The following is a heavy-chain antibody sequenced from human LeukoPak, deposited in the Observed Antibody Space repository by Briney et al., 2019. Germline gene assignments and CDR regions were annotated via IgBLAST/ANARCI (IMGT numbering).Heavy chain of an antibody. D-gene: IGHD4-23*01. Sequence: GGSLRLSCAASGFTFSSYFWMHWVRQAPGKGLVWVSRIKSDGSSSTYADSVKGRFTISRDNAKNTLYLQMNTLRAEDTAVYYCYGANAEHWGQGTLVTVSS. V-gene: IGHV3-74*01. CDR3: YGANAEH. CDR1: GFTFSSYFW. CDR2: IKSDGSSS. J-gene: IGHJ1*01.